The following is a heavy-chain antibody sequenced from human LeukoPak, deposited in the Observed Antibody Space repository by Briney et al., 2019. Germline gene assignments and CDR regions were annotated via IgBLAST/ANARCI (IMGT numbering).Heavy chain of an antibody. CDR3: ARVGQEWELHTFDY. CDR1: GGSFSGYY. D-gene: IGHD1-26*01. CDR2: IYHSGST. J-gene: IGHJ4*02. V-gene: IGHV4-34*01. Sequence: PSETLSLTCAVYGGSFSGYYWSWIRQPPGKGLEWIGYIYHSGSTYYNPSLKSRVTISVDRSKNQFSLKLSSVTAADTAVYYCARVGQEWELHTFDYWGQGTLVTVSS.